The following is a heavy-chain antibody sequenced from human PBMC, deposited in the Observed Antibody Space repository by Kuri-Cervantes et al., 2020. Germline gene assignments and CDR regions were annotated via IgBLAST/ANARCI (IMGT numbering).Heavy chain of an antibody. CDR1: GFTFSDYY. CDR3: SRDWGADV. CDR2: ISYDGNNK. V-gene: IGHV3-30-3*01. J-gene: IGHJ6*04. D-gene: IGHD3-16*01. Sequence: GESLKISCAASGFTFSDYYMSWIRQAPGKGLEWVAVISYDGNNKYYADSVKGRFTISRDNSKNTLYLQMDSLRAEDTAVYYCSRDWGADVWGKGTTVTVSS.